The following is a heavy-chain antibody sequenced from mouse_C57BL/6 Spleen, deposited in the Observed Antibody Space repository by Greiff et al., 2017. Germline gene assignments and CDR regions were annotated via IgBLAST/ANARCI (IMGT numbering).Heavy chain of an antibody. D-gene: IGHD2-10*01. CDR2: IDPSDRYT. Sequence: QVQLQQPGAELVMPGASVKLSCKASGYTFTSYWMHWVKQRPGQGLEWIGEIDPSDRYTNYNQKFKGKSTLTVDKSSSAAYMQLSSLTSEDSAVYYCATYYGNYAWFAYWGQGTLVTVSA. CDR1: GYTFTSYW. V-gene: IGHV1-69*01. CDR3: ATYYGNYAWFAY. J-gene: IGHJ3*01.